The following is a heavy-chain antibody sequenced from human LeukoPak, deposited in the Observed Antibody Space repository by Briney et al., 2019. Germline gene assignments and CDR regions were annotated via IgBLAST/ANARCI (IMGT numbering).Heavy chain of an antibody. Sequence: GGSLRLSCAASGFTFSSYAMHWVRQAPGKGLEWVAVISYDGSNKYYADSVKGRFTISRDNSKNTLYLQMNSLRAEDTAVYYCARDASLRYFDWLSPFDYWGQGTLVTVSS. J-gene: IGHJ4*02. CDR2: ISYDGSNK. CDR1: GFTFSSYA. CDR3: ARDASLRYFDWLSPFDY. V-gene: IGHV3-30*04. D-gene: IGHD3-9*01.